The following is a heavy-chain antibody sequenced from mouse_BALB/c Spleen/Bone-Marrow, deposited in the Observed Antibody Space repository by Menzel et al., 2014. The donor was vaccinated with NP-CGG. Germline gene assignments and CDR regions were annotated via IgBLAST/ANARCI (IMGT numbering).Heavy chain of an antibody. CDR3: ARWLPLAY. Sequence: VQLKESGAELVKPGASVKLSCTASGFNIKDTHMHWVKQRPEQGLEWIGRIDPANGNTKYDPKFQGKATITADTSSNTAYLQLSSLTSEDTAVYYCARWLPLAYWGQGTLVTVSA. CDR1: GFNIKDTH. D-gene: IGHD2-2*01. CDR2: IDPANGNT. V-gene: IGHV14-3*02. J-gene: IGHJ3*01.